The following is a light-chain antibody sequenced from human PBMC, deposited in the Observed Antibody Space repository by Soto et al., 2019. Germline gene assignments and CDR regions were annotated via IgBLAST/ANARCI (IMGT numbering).Light chain of an antibody. CDR3: QPYNSPFT. J-gene: IGKJ3*01. Sequence: DIHMTQSPSTLSGSVGDRVTITCRASQSISSWLAWYQQKPGKAPKLLIYDASSLESGVPSRFSGSGSGTEFTLTIRSLKPDDFATYYCQPYNSPFTFGPGTKVDIK. CDR1: QSISSW. CDR2: DAS. V-gene: IGKV1-5*01.